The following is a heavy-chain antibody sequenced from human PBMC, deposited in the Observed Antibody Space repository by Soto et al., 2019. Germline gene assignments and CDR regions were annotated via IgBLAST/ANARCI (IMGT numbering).Heavy chain of an antibody. J-gene: IGHJ4*02. CDR1: GYTFISYA. Sequence: QVQLVQSGAEEKKPGASVKVSCKASGYTFISYAMHWVRQAPGKKLEWMGWINAGHGNTKYSQKFQGRVTITRDTAASTADREPSSLRSEDTAVYYCSSQGSGSDYWGQGTLVTVSS. CDR2: INAGHGNT. V-gene: IGHV1-3*05. D-gene: IGHD6-19*01. CDR3: SSQGSGSDY.